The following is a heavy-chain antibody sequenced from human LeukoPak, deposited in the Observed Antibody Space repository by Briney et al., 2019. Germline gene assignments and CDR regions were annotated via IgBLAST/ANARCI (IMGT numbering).Heavy chain of an antibody. Sequence: TPSETLSLTCTVSGGSISSYYWSWIRQPPGKGLEWIGYIYYSGSTNYNPSLKSRVTISVDMSKNQFSLKLSSVTAADTAVYYCARDKVNWYFDLWGRGTLVTVSS. CDR1: GGSISSYY. CDR2: IYYSGST. V-gene: IGHV4-59*01. J-gene: IGHJ2*01. CDR3: ARDKVNWYFDL.